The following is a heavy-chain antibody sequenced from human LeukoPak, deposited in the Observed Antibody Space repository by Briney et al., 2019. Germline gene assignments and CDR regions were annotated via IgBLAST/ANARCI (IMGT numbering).Heavy chain of an antibody. D-gene: IGHD1-26*01. V-gene: IGHV4-4*08. CDR3: ARGGSYYQDN. Sequence: PSETLSLTCTVSGGSISSSYWSWLRQSPGKGLGWIGYIYSTGSNYNPSLESRATISIDTSKSQFSLKLISVTAADTAVYYCARGGSYYQDNWGQGTLVAVSS. CDR2: IYSTGS. J-gene: IGHJ4*02. CDR1: GGSISSSY.